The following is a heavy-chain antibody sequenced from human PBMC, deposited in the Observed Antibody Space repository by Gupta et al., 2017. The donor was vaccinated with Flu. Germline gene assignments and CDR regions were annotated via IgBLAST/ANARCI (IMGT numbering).Heavy chain of an antibody. CDR3: ARGGWELLLSPLGY. J-gene: IGHJ4*02. CDR2: ISSNGGST. CDR1: GFTFSSYA. D-gene: IGHD1-26*01. Sequence: EVQLVESGGGLVQPGGSLRLSCAASGFTFSSYAMHWVRQAPGKGLEYVSAISSNGGSTYYANSVKGRFTISRDNSKNTLYLQMGSLRAEDMAVYYCARGGWELLLSPLGYWGQGTLVTVSS. V-gene: IGHV3-64*01.